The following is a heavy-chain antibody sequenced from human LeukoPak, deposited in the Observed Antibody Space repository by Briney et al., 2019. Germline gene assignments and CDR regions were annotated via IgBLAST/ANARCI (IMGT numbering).Heavy chain of an antibody. CDR2: IIPIFGTA. V-gene: IGHV1-69*05. Sequence: SVKVSCKASGGTFSSYAISWVRQAPGQGLEWMGGIIPIFGTANYAQKFQGRVTITTDESTSTAYMELSSLRSEDTAVYYCARDEVHIAARPYYYYMDVWGKGTTVTVSS. D-gene: IGHD6-6*01. CDR3: ARDEVHIAARPYYYYMDV. J-gene: IGHJ6*03. CDR1: GGTFSSYA.